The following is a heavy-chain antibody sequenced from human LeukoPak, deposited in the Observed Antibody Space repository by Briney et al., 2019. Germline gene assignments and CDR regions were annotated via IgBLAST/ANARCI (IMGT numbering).Heavy chain of an antibody. CDR2: ISYDGSNK. CDR3: ARGGAYCGGDCDPDAFDI. J-gene: IGHJ3*02. D-gene: IGHD2-21*01. CDR1: GFTFSSYA. Sequence: GGSLRLSCAASGFTFSSYAMHWVRQAPGKGLEWVAVISYDGSNKYYADSVKGRFTISRDSSKNTLYLQMNSLRAEDTAVYYCARGGAYCGGDCDPDAFDIWGQGTMVTVSS. V-gene: IGHV3-30-3*01.